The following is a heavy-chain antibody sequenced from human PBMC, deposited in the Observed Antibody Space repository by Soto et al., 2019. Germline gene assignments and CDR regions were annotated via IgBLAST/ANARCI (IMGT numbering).Heavy chain of an antibody. Sequence: SETLSLTCTVSGGSISSGDYYWSWIRQPPGKGLEWIGYIYYSGSTYYNPSLKSRVTISVDTSKNQFSLKLSSVTAADTAVYYCARQLTGNLGDYYYGMDVWGQGTKVTVS. CDR2: IYYSGST. J-gene: IGHJ6*02. CDR3: ARQLTGNLGDYYYGMDV. D-gene: IGHD1-20*01. CDR1: GGSISSGDYY. V-gene: IGHV4-30-4*01.